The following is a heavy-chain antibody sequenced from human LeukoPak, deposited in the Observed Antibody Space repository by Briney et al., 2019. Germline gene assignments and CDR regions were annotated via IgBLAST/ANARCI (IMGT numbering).Heavy chain of an antibody. Sequence: PGGSLRLSCAASGFTFSSYAMSWVRQAPGKGLEWVSGIRGSGDITYYADSMKGRFTISRDNFKNTLYLQMNSLRAEDTAVYYCAKTRIVCTSVSCPGGGFDYWGHGTLVTVSS. CDR2: IRGSGDIT. J-gene: IGHJ4*01. CDR1: GFTFSSYA. CDR3: AKTRIVCTSVSCPGGGFDY. V-gene: IGHV3-23*01. D-gene: IGHD2-2*01.